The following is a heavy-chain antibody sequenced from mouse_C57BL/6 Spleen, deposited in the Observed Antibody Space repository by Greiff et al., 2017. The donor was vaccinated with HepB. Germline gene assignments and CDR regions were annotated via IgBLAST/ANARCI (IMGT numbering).Heavy chain of an antibody. CDR3: TRGTTVVATDCDV. CDR2: IDPENGDT. J-gene: IGHJ1*03. Sequence: EVQLQQSGAELVRPGASVKLSCTASGFNIKDDYMHWVKQRPEQGLEWIGWIDPENGDTEYASKFQGKATITADTSSNTAYLQLSSLTSEDTAVYYCTRGTTVVATDCDVWGTRTTVTVSS. CDR1: GFNIKDDY. D-gene: IGHD1-1*01. V-gene: IGHV14-4*01.